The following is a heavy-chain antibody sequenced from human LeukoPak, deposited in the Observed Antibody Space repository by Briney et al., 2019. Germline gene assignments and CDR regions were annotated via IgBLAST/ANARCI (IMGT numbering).Heavy chain of an antibody. D-gene: IGHD6-19*01. V-gene: IGHV3-23*01. CDR3: PKPISGGVAVSADWFDP. CDR2: INASGGNT. J-gene: IGHJ5*02. CDR1: GFTFSRNG. Sequence: GGSLRLSCADSGFTFSRNGMSWGRQAPGKGLQWVSTINASGGNTCYADSVRGRFTISRDNSKDTLYLQLNSLTAEDTAFYYCPKPISGGVAVSADWFDPWGQGTLVTVSS.